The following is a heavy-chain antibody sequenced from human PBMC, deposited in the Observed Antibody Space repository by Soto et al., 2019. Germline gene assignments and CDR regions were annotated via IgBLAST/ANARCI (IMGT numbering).Heavy chain of an antibody. V-gene: IGHV3-74*01. J-gene: IGHJ4*02. CDR2: ISSDGTTT. CDR3: VRGKVAAGFDY. D-gene: IGHD6-13*01. Sequence: PGGSLRLSCAASEFTFTHYWMHWVRQAPGKGLVWVSRISSDGTTTNYADSVKGRFTISRDNAKNTLYLQMTSLSVEDRAIYYCVRGKVAAGFDYWGQGALVTVSS. CDR1: EFTFTHYW.